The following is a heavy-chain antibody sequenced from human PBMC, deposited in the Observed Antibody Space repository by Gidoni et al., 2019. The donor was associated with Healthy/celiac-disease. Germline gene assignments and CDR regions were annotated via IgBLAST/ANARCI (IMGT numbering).Heavy chain of an antibody. J-gene: IGHJ4*02. CDR2: IYWNDDK. CDR1: GFSLSTSGVG. CDR3: AHRLGSWELLRLGRKGEMPFDY. D-gene: IGHD1-26*01. Sequence: QITLKESGPTLVKPTQTLTLTCTFSGFSLSTSGVGVGWIRQPPGKALEWLALIYWNDDKRYSPSLKSRLTITKDTSKNQVVLTMTNMDPVDTATYYCAHRLGSWELLRLGRKGEMPFDYWGQGTLVTVSS. V-gene: IGHV2-5*01.